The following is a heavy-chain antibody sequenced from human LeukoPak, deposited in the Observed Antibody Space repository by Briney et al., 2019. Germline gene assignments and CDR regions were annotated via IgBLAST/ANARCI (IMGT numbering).Heavy chain of an antibody. CDR2: ISYDGSNK. D-gene: IGHD6-19*01. CDR3: ARDERDSSGWYEWVYFDY. CDR1: GFTFSSYA. Sequence: GGSLRLSCAASGFTFSSYAMHWVRQAPGKGLEWVAVISYDGSNKYYADSVKGRFTISRDNSKNTLYLQMNNLRAEDTAVYYCARDERDSSGWYEWVYFDYWGQGTLVTVSS. V-gene: IGHV3-30*04. J-gene: IGHJ4*02.